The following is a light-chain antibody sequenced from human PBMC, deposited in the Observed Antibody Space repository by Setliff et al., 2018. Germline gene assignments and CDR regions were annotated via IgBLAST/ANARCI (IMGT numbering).Light chain of an antibody. J-gene: IGLJ1*01. CDR3: SSYTSSSASYV. Sequence: QSALTQPRSVSGSPGQSVTISCTGASRDVGAYNYVSWYQQHPGKAPKLMIYDVSNRPSGVSNRFSGSKSGNTASLTISGLQAEDETDYYCSSYTSSSASYVFGTGTKVTVL. CDR1: SRDVGAYNY. CDR2: DVS. V-gene: IGLV2-14*03.